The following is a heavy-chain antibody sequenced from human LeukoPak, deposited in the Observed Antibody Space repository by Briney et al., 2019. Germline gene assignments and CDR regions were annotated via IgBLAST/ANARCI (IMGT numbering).Heavy chain of an antibody. CDR1: GFTFSSYE. V-gene: IGHV3-48*03. J-gene: IGHJ6*03. Sequence: PGGCLRLSCAASGFTFSSYEMNWVRQTPGKGLEWGSYISSSGGTKYYADSVKGRFTISRDNAKNSLYLQMNSLRAEDTAVYYCARGYYYGSGTPRDYYYMDVWGKGTTVTVSS. D-gene: IGHD3-10*01. CDR3: ARGYYYGSGTPRDYYYMDV. CDR2: ISSSGGTK.